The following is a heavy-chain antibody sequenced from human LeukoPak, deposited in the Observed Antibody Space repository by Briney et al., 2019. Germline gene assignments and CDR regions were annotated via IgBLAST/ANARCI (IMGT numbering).Heavy chain of an antibody. D-gene: IGHD1-1*01. CDR3: AKTKDFPYYFDY. V-gene: IGHV3-7*03. J-gene: IGHJ4*02. Sequence: GGSLRLSCAASGFTFSSYWMSWVRQAPGKGLEWVANIKQDGSEKYYVDSVKGRFSISRDNSKNTLYLQMNSLRAEDTAVFYCAKTKDFPYYFDYWGQGTLVTVSS. CDR2: IKQDGSEK. CDR1: GFTFSSYW.